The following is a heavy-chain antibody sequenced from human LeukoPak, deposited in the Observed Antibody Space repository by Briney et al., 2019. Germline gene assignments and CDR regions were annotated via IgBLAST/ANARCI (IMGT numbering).Heavy chain of an antibody. D-gene: IGHD3-16*01. CDR1: GGSTSSSNYY. Sequence: NSSETLSLTCTVSGGSTSSSNYYWGWIRQPPGKGLEWIGNIYYTGSTYYNPSLKSRVTISVDTSKNQFSLKLSSVTAAYTAVYYCARDGGLKWGYYYMDVWGKGTTVTISS. V-gene: IGHV4-39*07. CDR3: ARDGGLKWGYYYMDV. CDR2: IYYTGST. J-gene: IGHJ6*03.